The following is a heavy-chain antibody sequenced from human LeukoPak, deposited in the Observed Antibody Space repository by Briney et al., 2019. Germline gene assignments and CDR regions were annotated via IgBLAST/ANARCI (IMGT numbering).Heavy chain of an antibody. CDR2: IYHSGST. D-gene: IGHD2-2*01. CDR1: GGSISSGGYS. Sequence: SQTLSLTCAVSGGSISSGGYSWSWIRQPPGKGLEWIGYIYHSGSTYYNPSLKSRVTISVDRSKNQFSLKLSSVTAADTAVYYCARGESIVVVPAATIPPGLFDPWGQGTLVTVSS. V-gene: IGHV4-30-2*01. J-gene: IGHJ5*02. CDR3: ARGESIVVVPAATIPPGLFDP.